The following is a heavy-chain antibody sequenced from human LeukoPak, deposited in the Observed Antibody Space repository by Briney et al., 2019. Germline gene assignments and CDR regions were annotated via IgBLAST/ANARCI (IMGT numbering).Heavy chain of an antibody. D-gene: IGHD5-18*01. CDR3: ARGYSCGYVD. J-gene: IGHJ4*02. CDR1: GGSISSSSYY. Sequence: SETLSLTCTVSGGSISSSSYYWGWIRQPPGKGLEWIGSIYYSGSTYYNPSLKSRVTISVDTSKNQFSLKLSSVTAADTAVYYCARGYSCGYVDWGQGTLVTVSS. CDR2: IYYSGST. V-gene: IGHV4-39*01.